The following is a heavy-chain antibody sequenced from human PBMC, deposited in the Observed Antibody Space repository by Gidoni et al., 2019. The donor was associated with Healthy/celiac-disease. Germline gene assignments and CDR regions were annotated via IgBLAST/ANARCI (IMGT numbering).Heavy chain of an antibody. CDR1: GFTFSSYS. CDR3: ARDLASGATNWFDP. V-gene: IGHV3-48*02. CDR2: ISSSSSTI. D-gene: IGHD1-26*01. Sequence: EVQLVESGGGLVQPGGSLRLSCAASGFTFSSYSMNWVRQAPGKGLEWVSYISSSSSTIYYADSVKGRFTISRDNAKNSLYLQMNSLRDEDTAVYYCARDLASGATNWFDPWGQGTLVTVSS. J-gene: IGHJ5*02.